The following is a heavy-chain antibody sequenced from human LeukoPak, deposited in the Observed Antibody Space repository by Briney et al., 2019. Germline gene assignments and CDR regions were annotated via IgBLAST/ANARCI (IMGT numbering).Heavy chain of an antibody. Sequence: GGSLRLSCAASGFTFSNYAMTWVRQAPGKGLEWVSVINNSGGTTFYADSVKGRFTISRDNSKNTVYLQMNSLGAEDTAVYYCANGGRRDGYNYWGQGTLVTVSS. CDR3: ANGGRRDGYNY. J-gene: IGHJ4*02. V-gene: IGHV3-23*01. CDR2: INNSGGTT. D-gene: IGHD5-24*01. CDR1: GFTFSNYA.